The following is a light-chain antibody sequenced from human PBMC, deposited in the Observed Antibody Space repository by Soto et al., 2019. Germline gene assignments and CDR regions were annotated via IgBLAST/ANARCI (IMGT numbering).Light chain of an antibody. CDR1: QAIRND. J-gene: IGKJ1*01. V-gene: IGKV1-6*02. Sequence: IQMTQSPSSLSASVGDRVTITCRASQAIRNDFGWYQQKPGKAPKVLINGASNLQSGVPSRFSGSGSVTEFTLTISSLQAEYFATYFCLQDYNYPRTFGQGTKVDIK. CDR2: GAS. CDR3: LQDYNYPRT.